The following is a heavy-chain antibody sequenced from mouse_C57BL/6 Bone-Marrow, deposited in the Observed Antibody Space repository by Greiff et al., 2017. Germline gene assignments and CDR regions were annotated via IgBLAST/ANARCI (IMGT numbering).Heavy chain of an antibody. D-gene: IGHD2-4*01. J-gene: IGHJ4*01. CDR1: CFTFSSYA. Sequence: EVHLVESGGGLVKPGGSLKLSCAASCFTFSSYAMSWVPQTPEKRLEWVATISDGGSYTYYPENVKGRFTISRDNAKNNLYLQMSHLKAEDTDMYYCASHDYEDYAMDNWGKGTSVTVSS. CDR3: ASHDYEDYAMDN. CDR2: ISDGGSYT. V-gene: IGHV5-4*01.